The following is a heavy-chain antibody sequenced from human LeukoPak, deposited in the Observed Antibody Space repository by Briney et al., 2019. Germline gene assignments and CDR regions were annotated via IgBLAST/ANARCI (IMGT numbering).Heavy chain of an antibody. CDR2: IYYSGST. CDR1: GGSISGSSYY. CDR3: AREVVAVAGSYFDS. V-gene: IGHV4-39*07. Sequence: SETLSLTCTVSGGSISGSSYYWGWIRQPPGKGLEWIGYIYYSGSTYYNPSLKSRVTISVDTSKNQFSLKLSSVTAADTAVYFCAREVVAVAGSYFDSWGQGTLVTVSS. D-gene: IGHD6-19*01. J-gene: IGHJ4*02.